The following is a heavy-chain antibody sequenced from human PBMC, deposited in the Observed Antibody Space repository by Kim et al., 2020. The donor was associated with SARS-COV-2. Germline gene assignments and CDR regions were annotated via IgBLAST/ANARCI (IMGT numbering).Heavy chain of an antibody. CDR2: IYYSGST. J-gene: IGHJ6*02. D-gene: IGHD3-10*01. CDR1: GGSISSGGYY. Sequence: SETLSLTCTVSGGSISSGGYYWSWIRQHPGKGLEWIGYIYYSGSTYYNPSLKSRVTISVDTSKNQFSLKLSSVTAADTAVYYCARVNYYYGSGSRRGLPPDYYYGMDVWGQGTTVTVSS. CDR3: ARVNYYYGSGSRRGLPPDYYYGMDV. V-gene: IGHV4-31*03.